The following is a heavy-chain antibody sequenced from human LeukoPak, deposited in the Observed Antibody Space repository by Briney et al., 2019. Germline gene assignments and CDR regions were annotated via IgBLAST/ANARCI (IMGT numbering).Heavy chain of an antibody. CDR3: AKWGDYDVLTGYYDSDY. CDR2: LFGRDTST. Sequence: GGSLRLSCAASGFTFSNYAMSGLRQAPGKGLVWVSALFGRDTSTYYADSVKGRFTISRDNSKNTMYLQMNSLRAEDTAIYYCAKWGDYDVLTGYYDSDYWGQGTLVTVSS. CDR1: GFTFSNYA. J-gene: IGHJ4*02. V-gene: IGHV3-23*01. D-gene: IGHD3-9*01.